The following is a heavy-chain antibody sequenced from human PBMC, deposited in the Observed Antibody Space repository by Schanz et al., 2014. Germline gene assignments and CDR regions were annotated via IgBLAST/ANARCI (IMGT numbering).Heavy chain of an antibody. Sequence: EVQLVESGGGWVQPGGSLRLSCAASGFIFGSSVMAWVRQAPGKGLEWVSSFNDGGVNKYYADSVKGRFTISRDNAKNTLYLQMNSLRAEDTAVYYCAKGRFGELSAFDIWGQGTMVTVSS. CDR2: FNDGGVNK. J-gene: IGHJ3*02. D-gene: IGHD3-10*01. CDR1: GFIFGSSV. V-gene: IGHV3-23*04. CDR3: AKGRFGELSAFDI.